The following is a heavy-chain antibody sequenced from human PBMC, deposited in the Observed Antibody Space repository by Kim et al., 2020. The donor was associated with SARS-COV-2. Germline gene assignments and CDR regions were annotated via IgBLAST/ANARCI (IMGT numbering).Heavy chain of an antibody. V-gene: IGHV1-69*13. J-gene: IGHJ6*02. D-gene: IGHD3-16*01. CDR1: GGTFSSYA. CDR3: ASIGGPRNYYYGMDV. Sequence: SVKVSCKASGGTFSSYAISWVRQAPGQGLEWMGGIIPIFGTANYAQKFQGRVTITADESMSTAYMELSSLRSEDTAVYYCASIGGPRNYYYGMDVWGQGTTVTVSS. CDR2: IIPIFGTA.